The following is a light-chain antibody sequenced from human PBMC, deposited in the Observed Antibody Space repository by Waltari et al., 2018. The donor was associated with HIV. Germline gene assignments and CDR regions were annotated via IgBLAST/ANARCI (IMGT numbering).Light chain of an antibody. Sequence: QSVLTQPPSASGPPGQRVTIPCSGSSPNIGSNTVNWYQQLPGTAPKLLITSNNQRPAGIPDRFSCSKSGTSASLAISGLQSEEEADYYCAAWDDSLRGVFGGGTKLTVL. CDR1: SPNIGSNT. CDR2: SNN. CDR3: AAWDDSLRGV. V-gene: IGLV1-44*01. J-gene: IGLJ2*01.